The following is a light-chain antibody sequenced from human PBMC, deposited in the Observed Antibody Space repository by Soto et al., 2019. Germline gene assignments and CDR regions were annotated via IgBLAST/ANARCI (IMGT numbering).Light chain of an antibody. CDR1: QSITSY. J-gene: IGKJ2*01. CDR3: QQSSSMPYT. V-gene: IGKV1-39*01. CDR2: VAS. Sequence: DIQITQSPSSLSASVGDRVTITCRASQSITSYLNWYQQKPGKAHKLLIYVASALQIGVPSRFSSSGFGTDFTLTITSLQPEDFATYYCQQSSSMPYTFGQGTKLEIE.